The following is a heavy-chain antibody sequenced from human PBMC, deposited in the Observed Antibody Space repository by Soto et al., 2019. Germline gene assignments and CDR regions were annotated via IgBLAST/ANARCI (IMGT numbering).Heavy chain of an antibody. J-gene: IGHJ4*02. V-gene: IGHV4-61*01. CDR2: ISHTGDT. CDR3: ARIVVGVTVDL. D-gene: IGHD1-26*01. CDR1: DASVWSDSYF. Sequence: QVQLRESGPGLLKPSETLSLTCTVSDASVWSDSYFWTWIRQPPGKGLEWIAYISHTGDTNYNPSLQRRVTISIDTSRNQFSLTVTSVTAADTAVYFCARIVVGVTVDLWGQGSLVTVSS.